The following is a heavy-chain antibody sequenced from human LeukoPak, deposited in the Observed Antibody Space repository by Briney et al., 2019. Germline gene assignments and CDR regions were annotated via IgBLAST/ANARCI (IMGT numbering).Heavy chain of an antibody. CDR1: GGSISSGSYY. D-gene: IGHD5-12*01. CDR2: IYTSGST. J-gene: IGHJ4*02. V-gene: IGHV4-61*02. CDR3: VTYSGPLNYFDY. Sequence: SETLSLTCTVSGGSISSGSYYWSWIRQPAGKGLEWIGRIYTSGSTNYNPSLKSRVTISVDTSKNQFSLKLSSVTAADTAVYYCVTYSGPLNYFDYWGQGTLVTVSS.